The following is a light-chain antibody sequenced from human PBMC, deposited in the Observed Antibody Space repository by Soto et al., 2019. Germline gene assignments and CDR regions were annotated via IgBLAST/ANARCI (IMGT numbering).Light chain of an antibody. J-gene: IGKJ2*01. CDR3: QQYGSSLYT. CDR2: AAS. V-gene: IGKV3-20*01. Sequence: EIVLTQSPGTLSLSPGERATLSCRASQSVNNNYVAWYQQKSGQAPRLLIFAASSRATGIPGRFSGSGSGTDFTLTISRTEPEDFAVYYCQQYGSSLYTFGQGTKLEIK. CDR1: QSVNNNY.